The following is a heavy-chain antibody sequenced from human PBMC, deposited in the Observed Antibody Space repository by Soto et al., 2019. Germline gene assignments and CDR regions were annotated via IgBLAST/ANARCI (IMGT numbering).Heavy chain of an antibody. D-gene: IGHD2-15*01. CDR3: APLSVSLSGPYGIHV. J-gene: IGHJ6*02. CDR1: GYSVTSSDYY. V-gene: IGHV4-39*01. Sequence: ETLCRTCGVSGYSVTSSDYYWAWIRQPPGKGLEWIGSMFYSGLTYYNPSLKSRVTLSVDTSKNQFSVRLNSVTAADTAVYYCAPLSVSLSGPYGIHVWGQGTPVTVSS. CDR2: MFYSGLT.